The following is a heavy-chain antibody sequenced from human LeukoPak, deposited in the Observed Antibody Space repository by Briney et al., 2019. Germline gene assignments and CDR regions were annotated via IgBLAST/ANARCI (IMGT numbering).Heavy chain of an antibody. CDR3: ARAYSGSPGFDL. CDR1: GGSISSYY. CDR2: IYYSGST. J-gene: IGHJ2*01. D-gene: IGHD1-26*01. Sequence: SETLSLTCTVSGGSISSYYWSWIRQPPGKGLEWIGYIYYSGSTNYNPPLKSRVTISVDTSKNQFSLKLSSVTAADTAVYYCARAYSGSPGFDLWGRGTLVTVSS. V-gene: IGHV4-59*01.